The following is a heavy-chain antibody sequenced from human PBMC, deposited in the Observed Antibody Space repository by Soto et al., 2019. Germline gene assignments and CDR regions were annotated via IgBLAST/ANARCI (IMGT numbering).Heavy chain of an antibody. D-gene: IGHD3-3*01. Sequence: SGASLILSCAASVFTFSSYGMPWVRKAAGKGLERVAVILYDGSNKYFADSVKGRFTISRDNSKNTLYLQMNSLRAEDTAVYYCARGGDFWSGSPPYYYYGMDVWGQGT. CDR1: VFTFSSYG. CDR3: ARGGDFWSGSPPYYYYGMDV. V-gene: IGHV3-30*03. J-gene: IGHJ6*02. CDR2: ILYDGSNK.